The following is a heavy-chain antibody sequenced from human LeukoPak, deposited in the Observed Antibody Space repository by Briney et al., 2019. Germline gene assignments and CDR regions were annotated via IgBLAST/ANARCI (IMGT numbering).Heavy chain of an antibody. V-gene: IGHV4-34*01. J-gene: IGHJ4*02. D-gene: IGHD3-22*01. CDR2: INDSGST. CDR3: AGGTYYYDSSGYYQYYFDY. Sequence: SETLSLTCAVYGGAFSGYSWSWIRQPPGKGLEWIGEINDSGSTKYNPSLKSRVTISVDTSKNQFSLEMTSLTAADTAVYYCAGGTYYYDSSGYYQYYFDYWGQGTLVTVSS. CDR1: GGAFSGYS.